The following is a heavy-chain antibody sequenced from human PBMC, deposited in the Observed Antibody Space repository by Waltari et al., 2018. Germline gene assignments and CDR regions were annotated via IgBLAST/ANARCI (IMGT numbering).Heavy chain of an antibody. J-gene: IGHJ5*02. V-gene: IGHV1-2*02. CDR1: GDTFSGNY. CDR3: AKSTSGWYNWFDP. D-gene: IGHD6-19*01. Sequence: QVQLVQSGAEVKKPGASVKVSCKASGDTFSGNYIHWVRQAPGQGLEWMGWINPDSGGTNDAQKFQGRVTMSRDTSITTAYMELSSLRSDDTAVYYCAKSTSGWYNWFDPWGQGTLVTVSS. CDR2: INPDSGGT.